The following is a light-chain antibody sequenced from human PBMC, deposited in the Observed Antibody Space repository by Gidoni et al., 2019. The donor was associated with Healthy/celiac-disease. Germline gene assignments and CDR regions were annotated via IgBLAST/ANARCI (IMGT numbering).Light chain of an antibody. V-gene: IGKV3-20*01. CDR1: QSVSSSY. CDR3: QQYGSSPFT. J-gene: IGKJ3*01. CDR2: GAS. Sequence: IVLTQSPGTLSLSSGERATLSCRASQSVSSSYLAWYQQKPGQAPRLLIYGASSRATGIPDRFSGSGSGTDFTLTISRLEPEDFAVYYCQQYGSSPFTFXPXTKVDIK.